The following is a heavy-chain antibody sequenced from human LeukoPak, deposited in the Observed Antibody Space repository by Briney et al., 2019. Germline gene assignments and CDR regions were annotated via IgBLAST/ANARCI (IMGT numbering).Heavy chain of an antibody. CDR3: ATATSLWELPHFDY. CDR1: GYTFTSYY. Sequence: ASVKVSCKASGYTFTSYYMHWVRQAPGKGLEWMGGFDPEDGETIYAQKFQGRVTMTEDTSTDTAYMELSSLRSEDTAVYYCATATSLWELPHFDYWGQGTLVTVFS. D-gene: IGHD1-26*01. V-gene: IGHV1-24*01. J-gene: IGHJ4*02. CDR2: FDPEDGET.